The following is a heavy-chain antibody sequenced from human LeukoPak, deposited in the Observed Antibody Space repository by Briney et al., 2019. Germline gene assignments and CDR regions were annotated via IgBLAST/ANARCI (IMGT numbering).Heavy chain of an antibody. CDR3: ARGPH. CDR2: IKEGGSEK. V-gene: IGHV3-7*01. Sequence: GSLRLSCAASGFTFTNYWMSWVRQAPGKGLEWVASIKEGGSEKHYVDSVKGRFTISRDNAKNSVYLQMNSLRTEDTAVYYCARGPHWGQGTLVTVSS. J-gene: IGHJ4*02. CDR1: GFTFTNYW.